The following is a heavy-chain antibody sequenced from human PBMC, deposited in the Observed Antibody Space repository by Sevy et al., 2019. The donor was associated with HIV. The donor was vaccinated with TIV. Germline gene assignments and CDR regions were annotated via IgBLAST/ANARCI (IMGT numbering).Heavy chain of an antibody. CDR2: INQDGNVK. V-gene: IGHV3-7*01. CDR3: VRAIAADGSF. CDR1: GVTFSNAW. J-gene: IGHJ4*02. D-gene: IGHD6-13*01. Sequence: GGSLRLSCAASGVTFSNAWMSWVRQAPGKGLEWVANINQDGNVKYYIDSVKGRFTISRDTARNLLYLQMNSLRVEDTALYYCVRAIAADGSFWGQGTLVTVSS.